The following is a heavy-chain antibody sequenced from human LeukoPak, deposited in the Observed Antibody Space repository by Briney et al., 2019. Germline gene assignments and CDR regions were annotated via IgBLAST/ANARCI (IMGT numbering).Heavy chain of an antibody. Sequence: PSETLSLTCTVSGGSISSGDYYWSWIRQPPGKGLEWIGYIYYSGSTYYNPSLKSRVTISVDTSKNQFSLKLSSVTAADTAVYCCARVLLGNDYFDYWGQGTLVTVS. CDR1: GGSISSGDYY. D-gene: IGHD7-27*01. CDR2: IYYSGST. V-gene: IGHV4-30-4*08. CDR3: ARVLLGNDYFDY. J-gene: IGHJ4*02.